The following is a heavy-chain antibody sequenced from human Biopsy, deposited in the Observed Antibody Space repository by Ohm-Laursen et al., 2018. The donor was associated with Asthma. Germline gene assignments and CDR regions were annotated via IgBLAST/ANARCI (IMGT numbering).Heavy chain of an antibody. CDR1: SGSGGYVRSGNYY. D-gene: IGHD6-13*01. CDR2: IYYSGTT. J-gene: IGHJ6*02. V-gene: IGHV4-39*01. CDR3: VRGSSSWHHGPFHYYYGLDV. Sequence: SDTLSLTCSLSSGSGGYVRSGNYYWGWIRQPPGKGLEWIGSIYYSGTTSYNPSLGSRVTVSADTSKNQFSLKLTSVTAADTAVYYCVRGSSSWHHGPFHYYYGLDVWGQGTTATVSS.